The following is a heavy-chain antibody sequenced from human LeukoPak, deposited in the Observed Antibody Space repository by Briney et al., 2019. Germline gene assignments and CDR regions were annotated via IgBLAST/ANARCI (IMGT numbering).Heavy chain of an antibody. V-gene: IGHV4-39*07. J-gene: IGHJ4*02. D-gene: IGHD3-16*01. CDR1: GDSITKDSYY. Sequence: ETLSLTCNVSGDSITKDSYYWAWIRQPPGKGLEWIGSIYHSGNTYKNPSLKSRVFISVDTSKNQFSLNLTSVTAADTAVYYCARDYSWGVAYFDYWGQGALVTVSS. CDR2: IYHSGNT. CDR3: ARDYSWGVAYFDY.